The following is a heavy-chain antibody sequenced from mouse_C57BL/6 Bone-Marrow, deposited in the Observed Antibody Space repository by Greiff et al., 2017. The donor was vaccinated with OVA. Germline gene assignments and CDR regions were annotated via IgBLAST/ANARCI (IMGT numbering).Heavy chain of an antibody. D-gene: IGHD1-1*01. V-gene: IGHV1-53*01. J-gene: IGHJ2*01. Sequence: QVQLKQPGTELVKPGASVKLSCKASGYTFTSYWMHWVKQRPGQGLEWIGNINPSNGGTNYNEKFKSKATLPVDKSSSTAYMQLSSLTSEDSAVYYCARGAITTVVATDYWGQGTTLTVSS. CDR1: GYTFTSYW. CDR3: ARGAITTVVATDY. CDR2: INPSNGGT.